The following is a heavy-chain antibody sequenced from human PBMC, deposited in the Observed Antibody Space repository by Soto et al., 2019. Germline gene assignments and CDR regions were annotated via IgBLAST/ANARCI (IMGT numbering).Heavy chain of an antibody. D-gene: IGHD1-26*01. V-gene: IGHV1-46*01. CDR2: INPSGGST. J-gene: IGHJ4*02. CDR3: ARAGSVGRTYYFDY. Sequence: ASVKVSCKTYGYIFTDYFIHWVRQAPGQGLEWMGIINPSGGSTSYAQKFQGRVTMTRDTSTSTVYMELSSLRSEDTAVYYCARAGSVGRTYYFDYWGQGTLVTVSS. CDR1: GYIFTDYF.